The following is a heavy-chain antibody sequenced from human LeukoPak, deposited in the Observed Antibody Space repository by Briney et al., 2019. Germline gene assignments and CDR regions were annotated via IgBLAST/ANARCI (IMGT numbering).Heavy chain of an antibody. CDR1: GDSVSSNSAA. CDR2: TYYRSKWYN. Sequence: PSQTLSLTCAISGDSVSSNSAAWNWIRQSPSRGLEWLGRTYYRSKWYNDYALSVKSRITINPDTSKNQFSLQLSSVSPEDTAVYYCARDELAYCGGDCYPNWFDPWGQGTLVTVSS. CDR3: ARDELAYCGGDCYPNWFDP. V-gene: IGHV6-1*01. J-gene: IGHJ5*02. D-gene: IGHD2-21*01.